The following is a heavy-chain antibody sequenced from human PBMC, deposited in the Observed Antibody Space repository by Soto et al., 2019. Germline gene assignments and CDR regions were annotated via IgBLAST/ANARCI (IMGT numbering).Heavy chain of an antibody. CDR3: ARAQSIIVVPAAHKNWFDP. V-gene: IGHV1-2*02. CDR2: INPDSGGT. Sequence: GASVKVSCKASGYTFTGYYVHWVRQAPGQGLEWMGWINPDSGGTNSAQNFQGRVTMTGDTSISTAYMELSSLRSDDTAVYYCARAQSIIVVPAAHKNWFDPWGQGTLVTVS. CDR1: GYTFTGYY. J-gene: IGHJ5*02. D-gene: IGHD2-2*01.